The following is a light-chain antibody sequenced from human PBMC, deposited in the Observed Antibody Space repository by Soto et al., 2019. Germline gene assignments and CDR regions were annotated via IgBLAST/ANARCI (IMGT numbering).Light chain of an antibody. CDR3: MQYNSYPRT. CDR2: AAA. V-gene: IGKV1-17*01. CDR1: QGIRKD. Sequence: DIQMTQSPSSLSASVGDRVIITCRASQGIRKDLGWYQQKEGKAHQRLIFAAAALQSGVQSRFSGGGSGTEFTLTIKSLQPEDFATYYCMQYNSYPRTFGQGTKVDIK. J-gene: IGKJ1*01.